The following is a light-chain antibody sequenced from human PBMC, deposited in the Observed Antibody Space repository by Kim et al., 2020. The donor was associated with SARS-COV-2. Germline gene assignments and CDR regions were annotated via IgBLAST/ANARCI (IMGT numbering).Light chain of an antibody. J-gene: IGLJ1*01. Sequence: QSALTQPASVSGSPGQWITISCTGTTSDFGGLVSWYQHHPGKAPTLMIYEVSNRPSGVSNRFFGFKSGNTASLSISRLQVEDEADYYCSSYTTSNTLVFGTGTKVTVL. CDR2: EVS. CDR1: TSDFGGL. V-gene: IGLV2-14*01. CDR3: SSYTTSNTLV.